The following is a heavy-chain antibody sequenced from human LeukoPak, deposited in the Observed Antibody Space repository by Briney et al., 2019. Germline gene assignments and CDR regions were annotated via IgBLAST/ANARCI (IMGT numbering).Heavy chain of an antibody. J-gene: IGHJ5*02. Sequence: GGSRRLSCAASGFTFSSYSMNWVRQAPGKGLEWVSYISSSSSTIYYADSVKGRFTISRDNAKNSLYLQMNSLRAEDTAVYYCARDDDYYGSGSYWFDPWGQGTLVTVSS. D-gene: IGHD3-10*01. CDR1: GFTFSSYS. CDR3: ARDDDYYGSGSYWFDP. V-gene: IGHV3-48*01. CDR2: ISSSSSTI.